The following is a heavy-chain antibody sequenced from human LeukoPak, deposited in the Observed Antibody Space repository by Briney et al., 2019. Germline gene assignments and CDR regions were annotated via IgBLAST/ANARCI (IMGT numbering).Heavy chain of an antibody. D-gene: IGHD5-18*01. V-gene: IGHV3-21*01. CDR2: ISSSSSYI. CDR3: ARVRRDTAMVNYMDV. CDR1: GFTFSSYS. J-gene: IGHJ6*03. Sequence: PGGSLRLSCAASGFTFSSYSMNWVRQAPGKGLEWVSSISSSSSYIYYADSVKGRFTISRDNAKNSLYLQMNSLRAEDTAVYYCARVRRDTAMVNYMDVWGKGTTVTISS.